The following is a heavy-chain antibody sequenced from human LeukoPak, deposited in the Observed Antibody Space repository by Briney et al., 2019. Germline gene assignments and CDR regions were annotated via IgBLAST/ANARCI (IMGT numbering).Heavy chain of an antibody. D-gene: IGHD6-19*01. J-gene: IGHJ4*02. CDR2: MNPNSGNT. V-gene: IGHV1-8*01. CDR1: GYTFTSYD. CDR3: ARGRFDYSSGWYFN. Sequence: PRASVKVSCKASGYTFTSYDINWVRQASGQGLEWMGWMNPNSGNTGYAQKFQGRVTMTRNTSISTAYMELSSLRSEDTAVYYCARGRFDYSSGWYFNWGQGTLVTVSS.